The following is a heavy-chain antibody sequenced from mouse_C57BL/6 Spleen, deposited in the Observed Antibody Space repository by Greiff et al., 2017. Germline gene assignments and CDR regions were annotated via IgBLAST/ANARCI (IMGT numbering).Heavy chain of an antibody. CDR1: GYAFSSSW. Sequence: VQLQQSGPELVKPGASVKISCKASGYAFSSSWMNWVKQRPGKGLEWIGRIYPGDGDTNYNGKFKGKATLTADKSSSTAYMQLSSLTSEDSAVYVCARSEYRNYWYFDVWGTGTTVTVSS. D-gene: IGHD2-10*02. CDR3: ARSEYRNYWYFDV. V-gene: IGHV1-82*01. CDR2: IYPGDGDT. J-gene: IGHJ1*03.